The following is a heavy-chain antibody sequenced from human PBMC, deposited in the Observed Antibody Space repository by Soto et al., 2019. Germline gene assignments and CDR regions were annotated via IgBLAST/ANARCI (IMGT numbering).Heavy chain of an antibody. CDR2: IDNAGTDS. J-gene: IGHJ6*04. CDR3: ARGWFGPDV. D-gene: IGHD3-10*01. CDR1: GFTLSARS. Sequence: EVQLVESGGGLVQPGGSLRLSCAASGFTLSARSMHWVRQAPGKGLVWVSGIDNAGTDSTYADSVKGRFTSSRDNTKNMLYLQMHSLRVEDTAVYYCARGWFGPDVWGKGTTVTVSS. V-gene: IGHV3-74*01.